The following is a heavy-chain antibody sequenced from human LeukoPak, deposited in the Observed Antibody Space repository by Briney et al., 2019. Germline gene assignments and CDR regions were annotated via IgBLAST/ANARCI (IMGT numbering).Heavy chain of an antibody. CDR1: GYTFTGYY. J-gene: IGHJ3*02. CDR2: INPNSGGT. D-gene: IGHD3-22*01. V-gene: IGHV1-2*02. Sequence: GASVKVSCKASGYTFTGYYMRWVRQAPGQGLEWMGWINPNSGGTNYAQKFQGRVTMTRDTSISTAYMELSRLRSDDTAVYYCARDLDDSSGYYYAFDIWGQGTMVTVSS. CDR3: ARDLDDSSGYYYAFDI.